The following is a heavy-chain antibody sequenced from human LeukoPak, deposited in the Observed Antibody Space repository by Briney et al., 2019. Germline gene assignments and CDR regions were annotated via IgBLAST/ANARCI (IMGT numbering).Heavy chain of an antibody. J-gene: IGHJ4*02. CDR2: ISYDGSNK. Sequence: GRSLRHSCAASGFTFSSYGMHWVRQAPGKGLEWVAVISYDGSNKYYADSVKGRFTISRDNSKNTLYLQMSSLRAEDTAVYYCAKGAPADDYWGQGTLVTVSS. V-gene: IGHV3-30*18. CDR3: AKGAPADDY. CDR1: GFTFSSYG.